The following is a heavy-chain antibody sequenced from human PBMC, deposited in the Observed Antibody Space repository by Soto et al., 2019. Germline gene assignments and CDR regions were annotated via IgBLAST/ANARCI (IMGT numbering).Heavy chain of an antibody. V-gene: IGHV1-69*13. CDR2: IIPIFGTA. D-gene: IGHD6-19*01. CDR3: ARKSIAVAGYYYYYYGMDV. Sequence: SVNVSCKSSGGTFSSYSISWGRQAPGQGLEWMGGIIPIFGTANYAQKFQGRVTITADESTSTAYMELSSLRSEDTAVYYCARKSIAVAGYYYYYYGMDVWGQGTTVTVSS. J-gene: IGHJ6*02. CDR1: GGTFSSYS.